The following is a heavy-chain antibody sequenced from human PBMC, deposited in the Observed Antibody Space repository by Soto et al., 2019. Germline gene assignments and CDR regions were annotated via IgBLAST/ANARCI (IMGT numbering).Heavy chain of an antibody. V-gene: IGHV4-39*01. CDR2: IYYSGNT. CDR3: ARLTRGYSYAFDY. CDR1: GDSISTSNYY. D-gene: IGHD5-18*01. J-gene: IGHJ4*02. Sequence: SETLSLTCTVSGDSISTSNYYWGWIRQPPGKGLEWIGVIYYSGNTYYNPSLKSRVTMSVDTSKNQFSLKLSSVTAADTAVYYCARLTRGYSYAFDYWGQGTLVTVSS.